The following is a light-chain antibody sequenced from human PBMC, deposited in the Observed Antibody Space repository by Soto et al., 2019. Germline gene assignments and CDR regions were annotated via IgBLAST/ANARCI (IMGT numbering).Light chain of an antibody. CDR3: SSYTSTSTYV. CDR1: SSDFGGYTY. V-gene: IGLV2-14*03. J-gene: IGLJ1*01. CDR2: DAT. Sequence: QSALTQPASLSGSPGQSTTISCTGTSSDFGGYTYVSWYQQHPGKAPKLMIFDATSRPSGVSNRFSGSKSDNTASLTIAGLQAEDEADNECSSYTSTSTYVFGTGTKVTVL.